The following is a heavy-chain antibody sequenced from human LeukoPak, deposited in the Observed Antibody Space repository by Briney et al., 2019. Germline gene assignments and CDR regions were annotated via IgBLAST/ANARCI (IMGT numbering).Heavy chain of an antibody. V-gene: IGHV3-30*02. J-gene: IGHJ5*02. CDR3: AKDSSDYYDILTGYYTNWFDP. D-gene: IGHD3-9*01. Sequence: GGSLRLSCAASGFTVSSYGMHWVRQAPGKGLEWVAFIRYEGSNKYYADSVKGRFTISRDNSKNTLYLKMNSLRAEDTAVYYCAKDSSDYYDILTGYYTNWFDPWGQGTLVTVSS. CDR2: IRYEGSNK. CDR1: GFTVSSYG.